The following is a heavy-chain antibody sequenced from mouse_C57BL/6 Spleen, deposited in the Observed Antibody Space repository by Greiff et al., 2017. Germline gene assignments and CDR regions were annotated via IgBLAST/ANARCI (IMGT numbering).Heavy chain of an antibody. CDR1: GYAFSSSW. J-gene: IGHJ2*01. V-gene: IGHV1-82*01. CDR2: IYPGDGDT. D-gene: IGHD2-2*01. CDR3: EREGGYDDGTVDD. Sequence: QVQLQQSGPELVKPGASVKISCKASGYAFSSSWMNWVKQRPGKGLEWIGRIYPGDGDTNYNGKFKGKATLTADKSSSTAYMQLSSLTSEDSAVYFCEREGGYDDGTVDDWGRGTTLTVSS.